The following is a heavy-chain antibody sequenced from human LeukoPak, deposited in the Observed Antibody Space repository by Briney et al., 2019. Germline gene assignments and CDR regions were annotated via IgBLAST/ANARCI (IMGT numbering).Heavy chain of an antibody. Sequence: GGSLRLSCAASGFTFSEYAMSWVRQAPGKGLEWVSGISGSGGTSNYADSVKGRFTISRDNSKNTLYLQMNSLRAEDTAVYYCARDSWGIAAADYYFDYWGQGTLVTVSS. D-gene: IGHD6-13*01. CDR2: ISGSGGTS. CDR1: GFTFSEYA. V-gene: IGHV3-23*01. CDR3: ARDSWGIAAADYYFDY. J-gene: IGHJ4*02.